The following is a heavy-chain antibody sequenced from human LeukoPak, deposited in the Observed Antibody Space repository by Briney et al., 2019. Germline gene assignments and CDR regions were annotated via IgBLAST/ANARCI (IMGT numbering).Heavy chain of an antibody. V-gene: IGHV1-69*05. J-gene: IGHJ5*02. D-gene: IGHD3-10*01. Sequence: GASVKVSCKASGGSFRTYPISWVRQAPGQGLEWMGGLTQFFRRTNYTQKFQGRLTITTDESSTTAYMELSDLRSDDTAVYYCATSESGRSWDWFAPWGQGTRVTVSS. CDR2: LTQFFRRT. CDR3: ATSESGRSWDWFAP. CDR1: GGSFRTYP.